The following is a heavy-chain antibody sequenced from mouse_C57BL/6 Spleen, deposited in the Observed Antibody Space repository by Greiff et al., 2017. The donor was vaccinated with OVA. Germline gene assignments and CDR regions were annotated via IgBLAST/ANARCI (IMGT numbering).Heavy chain of an antibody. D-gene: IGHD2-4*01. CDR3: ARDYDGFDY. Sequence: QVQLQQPGAELVRPGSSVKLSCKASGYTFTSYWMDWVKQRPGQGLEWIGNIYPSDSETHYNQKFKDKATLTVDKSSSTAYMQLSSLTSEDSAAYYCARDYDGFDYWGQGTTLTVSS. V-gene: IGHV1-61*01. CDR1: GYTFTSYW. J-gene: IGHJ2*01. CDR2: IYPSDSET.